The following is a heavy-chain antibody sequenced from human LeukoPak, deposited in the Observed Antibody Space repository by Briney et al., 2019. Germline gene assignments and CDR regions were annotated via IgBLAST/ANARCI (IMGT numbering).Heavy chain of an antibody. D-gene: IGHD1-26*01. CDR2: ISGSGGST. CDR1: GFTFSSYA. CDR3: AKGARGRWELLLGAFDI. V-gene: IGHV3-23*01. J-gene: IGHJ3*02. Sequence: GGSLRLSCAASGFTFSSYAMSWVRQAPGKRLEWVSAISGSGGSTYYADSVKGRFTISRDNSKNTLYLQMNSLRAEDTAVYYCAKGARGRWELLLGAFDIWGQGTMVTVSS.